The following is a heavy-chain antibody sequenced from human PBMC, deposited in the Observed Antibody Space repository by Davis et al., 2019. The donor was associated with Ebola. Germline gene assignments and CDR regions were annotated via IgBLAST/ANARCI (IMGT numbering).Heavy chain of an antibody. Sequence: PGGSLRLSCAASGFTFSNAWMSWVRQAPGKGLEWVGRIKSKTDGGTTDYAAPVKGRFTISRDDSKNTLYLQMNSLKTEDTAVYYCTTDRAWGELLDYWGQGTLVTVSS. J-gene: IGHJ4*02. CDR3: TTDRAWGELLDY. CDR2: IKSKTDGGTT. D-gene: IGHD3-10*01. V-gene: IGHV3-15*01. CDR1: GFTFSNAW.